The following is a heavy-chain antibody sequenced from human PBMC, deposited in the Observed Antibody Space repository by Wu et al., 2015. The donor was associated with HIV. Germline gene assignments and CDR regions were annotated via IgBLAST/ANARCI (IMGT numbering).Heavy chain of an antibody. CDR2: IIPSFVTA. V-gene: IGHV1-69*05. CDR3: ARDMTYYYDNSGYYRLDY. CDR1: GGTFSSNV. Sequence: QVQLVQSGAEVKKTGSSVKVSCKSSGGTFSSNVISWVRQAPGQGLEWMGGIIPSFVTAHYAQKFQGRVTITTDESTSTAYMELNSLKSEDAAVYYCARDMTYYYDNSGYYRLDYWGQGTLITVSS. J-gene: IGHJ4*02. D-gene: IGHD3-22*01.